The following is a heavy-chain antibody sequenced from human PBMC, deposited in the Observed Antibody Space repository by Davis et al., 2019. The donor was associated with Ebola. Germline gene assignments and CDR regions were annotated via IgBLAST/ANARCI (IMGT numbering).Heavy chain of an antibody. CDR3: AKDTSNIWFDI. J-gene: IGHJ3*02. V-gene: IGHV3-23*01. CDR1: GFTFSSYN. D-gene: IGHD1-26*01. CDR2: LGTSADT. Sequence: GESLKISCAASGFTFSSYNMVWVRQAPGKGLEWVSTLGTSADTYYADSVKGRFTISRDNSKNTLYLQMNGLRVEDTAIYYCAKDTSNIWFDIWGQGTMVTVSS.